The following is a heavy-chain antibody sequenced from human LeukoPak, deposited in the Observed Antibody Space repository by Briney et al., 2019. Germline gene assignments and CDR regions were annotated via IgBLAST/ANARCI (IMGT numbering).Heavy chain of an antibody. V-gene: IGHV5-51*01. CDR2: IYPGESDN. D-gene: IGHD6-13*01. J-gene: IGHJ4*02. CDR1: GYLFTNYW. CDR3: SRLYSSSWYGGMLV. Sequence: GESLKISCKGSGYLFTNYWIAWVRQMPGKGLEGMGIIYPGESDNRYSPSFQGLVTISADKSINTAYLQWSSLKASDTAMYYCSRLYSSSWYGGMLVWGQGTLVTVSS.